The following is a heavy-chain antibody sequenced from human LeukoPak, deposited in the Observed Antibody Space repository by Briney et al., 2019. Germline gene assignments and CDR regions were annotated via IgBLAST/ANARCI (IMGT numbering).Heavy chain of an antibody. V-gene: IGHV3-23*01. CDR3: AKDMRFDWTPYYFDY. Sequence: GGSLRLSCAASGFTFSNCAMSWVRQAPGEGLEWISAMSGSGDKTHYADSVKGRFTISRDNSKNTLYLQMNSLTAEDTAVYYCAKDMRFDWTPYYFDYWGQGTLVTVSS. J-gene: IGHJ4*02. CDR1: GFTFSNCA. CDR2: MSGSGDKT. D-gene: IGHD3-9*01.